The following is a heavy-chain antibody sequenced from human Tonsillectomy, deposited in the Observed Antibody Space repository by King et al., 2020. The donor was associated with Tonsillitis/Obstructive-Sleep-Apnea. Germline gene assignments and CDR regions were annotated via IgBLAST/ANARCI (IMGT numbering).Heavy chain of an antibody. CDR2: ISGDGGST. CDR1: GFTFDDYA. CDR3: AKDNGWGYYGSRSYYNWYFDL. D-gene: IGHD3-10*01. J-gene: IGHJ2*01. Sequence: VQLVESGGGVVQPGGSLRLSCAASGFTFDDYAMHWVRQAPGKGLEWVSLISGDGGSTYYADSVKGRFTISRDNSKNSLYLQMNSLRTEDTALYYCAKDNGWGYYGSRSYYNWYFDLWGRGTLVTVSS. V-gene: IGHV3-43*02.